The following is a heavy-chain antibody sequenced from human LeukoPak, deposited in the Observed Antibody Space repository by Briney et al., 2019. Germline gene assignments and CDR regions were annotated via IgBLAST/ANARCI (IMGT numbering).Heavy chain of an antibody. CDR3: ARDQTTTYYYQSSGYHDAFDI. J-gene: IGHJ3*02. D-gene: IGHD3-22*01. CDR1: GGSISSSSYY. CDR2: IHYSGST. V-gene: IGHV4-39*07. Sequence: PSETLSLTSTVSGGSISSSSYYWGWIRQAPGKGLEWIGSIHYSGSTHYNPSLKSRVTISVDTSKNEFSLKLSSVTAADTAVYYCARDQTTTYYYQSSGYHDAFDIWGQGTMVTVSS.